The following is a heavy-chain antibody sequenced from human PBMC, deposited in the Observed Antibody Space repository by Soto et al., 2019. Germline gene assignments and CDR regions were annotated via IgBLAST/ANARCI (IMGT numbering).Heavy chain of an antibody. J-gene: IGHJ6*03. D-gene: IGHD2-2*01. CDR2: ISAYNGNT. CDR1: GYTFTSYG. Sequence: ASVKVSCKASGYTFTSYGMSWVRQAPGQGLEWMGWISAYNGNTNYAQKLQGRVTMTTDTSTSTAYMELRSLRSDDTAVYYCARDTSRSYYYYYMDVWGKGTTVTVSS. V-gene: IGHV1-18*01. CDR3: ARDTSRSYYYYYMDV.